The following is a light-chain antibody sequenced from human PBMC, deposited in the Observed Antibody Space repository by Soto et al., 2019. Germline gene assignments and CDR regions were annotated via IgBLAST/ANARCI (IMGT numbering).Light chain of an antibody. CDR2: GAS. V-gene: IGKV3D-7*01. J-gene: IGKJ4*01. CDR1: QSVSSSY. Sequence: PGERVTLSCRASQSVSSSYLTWYQQKPGQAPRRLIYGASTRATGIPARFSGSGSGTDFTLTISSLQPEDFAVYYCQQDYNLPPLTFGGGTKVEIK. CDR3: QQDYNLPPLT.